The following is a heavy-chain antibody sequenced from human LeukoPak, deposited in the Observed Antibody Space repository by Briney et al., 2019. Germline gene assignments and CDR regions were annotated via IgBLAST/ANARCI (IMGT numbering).Heavy chain of an antibody. V-gene: IGHV3-30-3*01. D-gene: IGHD3-3*01. CDR2: ISYDGSNK. J-gene: IGHJ5*02. CDR3: ARDHRMYYDFWSGSKSPNWFDP. Sequence: PGGSLRLSCAASGFTFSSYVMHWVRQAPGKGLEWVAVISYDGSNKYYADSVKGRFTISRDNSKNTLYLQMNSLRAEDTAVYYCARDHRMYYDFWSGSKSPNWFDPWGQGTLVTVSS. CDR1: GFTFSSYV.